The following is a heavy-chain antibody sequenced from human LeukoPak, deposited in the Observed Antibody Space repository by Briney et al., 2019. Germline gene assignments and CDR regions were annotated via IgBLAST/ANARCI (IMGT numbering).Heavy chain of an antibody. Sequence: PGGTLRLSCAASGFTFSSYGMSWVRQAPGKGLEWVSAISGSGVTTYYADSVKGRFTISRDNSKHTLYLQMNSLRAEDTAVYYCSKWKAIVLVPAARSPIDYWGQGTLVTVS. V-gene: IGHV3-23*01. D-gene: IGHD2-2*01. CDR2: ISGSGVTT. CDR3: SKWKAIVLVPAARSPIDY. CDR1: GFTFSSYG. J-gene: IGHJ4*02.